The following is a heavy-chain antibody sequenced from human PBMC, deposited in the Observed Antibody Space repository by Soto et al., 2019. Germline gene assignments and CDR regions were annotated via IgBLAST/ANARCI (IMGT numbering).Heavy chain of an antibody. CDR2: INPSGGST. CDR1: GYTFTSYY. V-gene: IGHV1-46*01. CDR3: ARGMDTAMGSHQYYFDY. J-gene: IGHJ4*02. D-gene: IGHD5-18*01. Sequence: ASVKVSCKASGYTFTSYYMHWVRQAPGQGLEWMGIINPSGGSTSYAQKFQGRVTMTRDTSTSTVYMELSSLRSEDTAVYYCARGMDTAMGSHQYYFDYWGQGTLVTVSS.